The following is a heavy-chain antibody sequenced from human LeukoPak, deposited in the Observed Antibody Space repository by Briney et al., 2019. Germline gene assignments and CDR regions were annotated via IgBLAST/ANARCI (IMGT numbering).Heavy chain of an antibody. CDR3: AREGEYYDILTGYYGFDY. J-gene: IGHJ4*02. D-gene: IGHD3-9*01. CDR2: ISSSSSTI. V-gene: IGHV3-48*02. Sequence: GGALRLSCAASGFTFSSYSMNWVRQAPGKGLEWVSYISSSSSTIYYADSVKGRFTISRDNAKNSLYLQMNSLRDEDTAVYYCAREGEYYDILTGYYGFDYWGQGTLVTVSS. CDR1: GFTFSSYS.